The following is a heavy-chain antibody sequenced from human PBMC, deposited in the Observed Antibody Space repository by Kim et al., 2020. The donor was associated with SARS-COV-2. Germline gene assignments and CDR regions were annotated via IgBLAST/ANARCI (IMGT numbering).Heavy chain of an antibody. V-gene: IGHV4-34*01. CDR1: GGSFSGYY. CDR2: INHSGST. D-gene: IGHD6-13*01. Sequence: SETLSLTCAVYGGSFSGYYWSWIRQPPGKGLEWIGEINHSGSTNYNPSLKSRVTISVDTSKNQFSLKLSSVTAADTAVYYCARLRLSRIAAAGTWWFDPWAQGTLVTVSS. CDR3: ARLRLSRIAAAGTWWFDP. J-gene: IGHJ5*02.